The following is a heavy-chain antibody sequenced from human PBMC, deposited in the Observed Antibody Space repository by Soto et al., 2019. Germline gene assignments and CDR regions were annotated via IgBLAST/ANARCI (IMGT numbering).Heavy chain of an antibody. V-gene: IGHV3-15*01. CDR1: GFTFSNAW. Sequence: RGSLRLSCAASGFTFSNAWMSWVRQAPGKGLEWVGRIKSKTDGGTTDYAAPVKGRFTISRDDSKNTLYLQMNSLKTGDTAVYYCTTEVVTDSDAFDIWGQGTMVTVSS. J-gene: IGHJ3*02. CDR3: TTEVVTDSDAFDI. CDR2: IKSKTDGGTT. D-gene: IGHD2-21*02.